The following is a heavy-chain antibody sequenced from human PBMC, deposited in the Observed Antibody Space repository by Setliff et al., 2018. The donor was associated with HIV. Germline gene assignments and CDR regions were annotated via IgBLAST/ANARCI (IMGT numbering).Heavy chain of an antibody. V-gene: IGHV3-23*01. Sequence: GGSLRLSCVASEFTFSSYAMSWIRQAPGKGLEWVSYISSSGSTIYYADSVKGRFTISRDNSKNTLYLQMNRLRSEDTAVYYCAKNLFSSRWSPLDSWGQGTLVTVSS. J-gene: IGHJ4*02. CDR3: AKNLFSSRWSPLDS. D-gene: IGHD6-13*01. CDR2: ISSSGSTI. CDR1: EFTFSSYA.